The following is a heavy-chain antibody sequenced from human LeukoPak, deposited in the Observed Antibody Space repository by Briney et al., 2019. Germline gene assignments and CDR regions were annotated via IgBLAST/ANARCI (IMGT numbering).Heavy chain of an antibody. J-gene: IGHJ6*02. CDR3: TKLDYYYHYGMDV. CDR1: GFTFSSYA. Sequence: PGGSLRLSCAASGFTFSSYAMSWVRQAPGKGLEWVSAISGSGGSTYYADSVKGRFTISRDNAKNSLYLQMNSLRAEDTAVYYCTKLDYYYHYGMDVWGQGTTVTVSS. V-gene: IGHV3-23*01. CDR2: ISGSGGST.